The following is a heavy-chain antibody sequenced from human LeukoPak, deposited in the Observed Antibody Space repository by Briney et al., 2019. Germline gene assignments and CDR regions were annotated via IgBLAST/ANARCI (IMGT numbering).Heavy chain of an antibody. D-gene: IGHD2-21*01. Sequence: PGGTLRLSCAAPGFSFSSYGMSWVRQAPGKGLEWVSAISGSGGSTYYADSVKGRFTISRDSSKNTLFLQMNRLRPEDAAVYYCAKAPVTTCRGAYCYPFDYWGQGTLVTVSS. V-gene: IGHV3-23*01. CDR3: AKAPVTTCRGAYCYPFDY. CDR2: ISGSGGST. J-gene: IGHJ4*02. CDR1: GFSFSSYG.